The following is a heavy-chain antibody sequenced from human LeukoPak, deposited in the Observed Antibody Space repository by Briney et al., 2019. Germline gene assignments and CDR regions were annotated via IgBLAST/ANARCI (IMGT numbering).Heavy chain of an antibody. V-gene: IGHV4-59*01. CDR3: ARDHCSSTSCLFDY. J-gene: IGHJ4*02. CDR1: GGSISSYY. Sequence: SETLSLTCTVSGGSISSYYWSWIRQPPGKGLEWIGYIYYSGSTNYNPSLKSRVTISVDTSKNQFSLKLSSVTAADTAMYYCARDHCSSTSCLFDYWGQGTLVTVSS. D-gene: IGHD2-2*01. CDR2: IYYSGST.